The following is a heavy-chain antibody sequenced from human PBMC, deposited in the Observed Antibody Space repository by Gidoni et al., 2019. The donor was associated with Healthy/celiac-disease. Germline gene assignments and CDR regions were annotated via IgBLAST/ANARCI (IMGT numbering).Heavy chain of an antibody. V-gene: IGHV3-15*01. Sequence: EVQLVESGGGLVKPGGSLRLSCAASGFTFSNAWLSWVRQAPGKGLEWVGRIKSKTDGGTTDYAAPVKGRFTISRDDSKNTLYLQMNSLKTEDTAVYYCTTNPTYYYDSSGYYCHYWGQGTLVTVSS. CDR1: GFTFSNAW. J-gene: IGHJ4*02. D-gene: IGHD3-22*01. CDR2: IKSKTDGGTT. CDR3: TTNPTYYYDSSGYYCHY.